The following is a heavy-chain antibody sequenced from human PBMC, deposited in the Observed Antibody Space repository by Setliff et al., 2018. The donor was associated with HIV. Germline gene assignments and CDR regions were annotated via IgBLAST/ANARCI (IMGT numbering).Heavy chain of an antibody. CDR3: ATGGTVAGLEY. CDR2: INPDGSEQ. Sequence: LRLSCAASGFTFSSYWMAWVRQAPGRGLEWVANINPDGSEQYYVDSVRGRFTISRDNAKSSLYLQMNSLRADDMAVYYCATGGTVAGLEYWGRGTLVTVSS. CDR1: GFTFSSYW. V-gene: IGHV3-7*01. D-gene: IGHD6-19*01. J-gene: IGHJ4*02.